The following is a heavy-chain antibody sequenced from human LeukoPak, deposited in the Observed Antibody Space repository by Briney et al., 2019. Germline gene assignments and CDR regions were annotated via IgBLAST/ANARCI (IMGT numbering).Heavy chain of an antibody. CDR1: GFTFDDYA. V-gene: IGHV3-9*01. Sequence: GGSLRLSCAASGFTFDDYAMHWVRQAPGKGPEWVSGISWNSGSIGYADSVKGRFIISRDNAKNSLYLQMNSLRAEDTALYYCAKGLYNWNYPPSDYWGQGTLVTVSS. J-gene: IGHJ4*02. CDR3: AKGLYNWNYPPSDY. D-gene: IGHD1-7*01. CDR2: ISWNSGSI.